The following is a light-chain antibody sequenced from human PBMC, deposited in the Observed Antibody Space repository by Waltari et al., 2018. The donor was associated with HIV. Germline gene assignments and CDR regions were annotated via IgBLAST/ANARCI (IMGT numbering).Light chain of an antibody. CDR2: ETS. J-gene: IGKJ3*01. CDR3: HQYSIWPLT. Sequence: EIVLTQSPATLSFSPGERATLSCRASQSVRSSLAWYQQKPGQAPRLLIYETSNRATGIPGRFKGSGSGTDFTLTISNLEPEDFALYSCHQYSIWPLTFGPGTTLDFK. CDR1: QSVRSS. V-gene: IGKV3-11*01.